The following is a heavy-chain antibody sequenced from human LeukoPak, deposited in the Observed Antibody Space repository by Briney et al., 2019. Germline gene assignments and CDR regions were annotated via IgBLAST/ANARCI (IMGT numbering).Heavy chain of an antibody. Sequence: PGGSLRLSCSASGFTFRNYAMNWVRQAPGKGLEWIGEINHSGSTNYNPSLKSRVTISVDTSKNQFSLNLSSVTAADTAVYYCARAIRGYSYGYKFDYWGQGTLVTVSS. V-gene: IGHV4-34*01. CDR2: INHSGST. CDR3: ARAIRGYSYGYKFDY. J-gene: IGHJ4*02. D-gene: IGHD5-18*01. CDR1: GFTFRNYA.